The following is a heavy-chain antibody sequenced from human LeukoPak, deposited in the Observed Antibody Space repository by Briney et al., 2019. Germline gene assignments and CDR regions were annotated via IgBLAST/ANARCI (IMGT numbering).Heavy chain of an antibody. V-gene: IGHV4-30-2*01. CDR2: IYHSGST. D-gene: IGHD6-13*01. CDR1: GGSISSGGYS. CDR3: ARSRAAASFFDY. J-gene: IGHJ4*02. Sequence: SETLSLTCAVSGGSISSGGYSWSWIRQPPGKGLEWIGYIYHSGSTYYNPSLKSRVTISVDRSKNQFSLKLSSVTAADTAVYYCARSRAAASFFDYWGQGTLVTVSS.